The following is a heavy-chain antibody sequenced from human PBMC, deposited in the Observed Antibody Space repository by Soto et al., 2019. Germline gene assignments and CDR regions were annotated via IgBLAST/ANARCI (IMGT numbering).Heavy chain of an antibody. CDR2: VIPIFGTT. CDR3: ETSPSYYDALDV. J-gene: IGHJ6*02. V-gene: IGHV1-69*01. Sequence: QVQLVQSGAEVKKPGSSLTVSCKASGGSFGSHAISWVRQAPGHGLEWLGGVIPIFGTTNYAQRFQGRVPISADESTGAAHMELISLTADDTAVYFCETSPSYYDALDVWGQGTTVTVSS. CDR1: GGSFGSHA.